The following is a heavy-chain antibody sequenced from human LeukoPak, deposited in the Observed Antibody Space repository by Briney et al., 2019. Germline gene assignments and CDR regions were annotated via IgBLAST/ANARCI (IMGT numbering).Heavy chain of an antibody. CDR1: GGSISSSSYF. J-gene: IGHJ4*02. Sequence: SETLSLTCTVSGGSISSSSYFWGWIRQPPGQGLECIGSIYYSGGTSYNPSLRSRVTISVDTSKNQFSVKLSSVTAADTAIYYCARYYYGSGKQPYWGQGTLVTVSS. D-gene: IGHD3-10*01. CDR3: ARYYYGSGKQPY. V-gene: IGHV4-39*01. CDR2: IYYSGGT.